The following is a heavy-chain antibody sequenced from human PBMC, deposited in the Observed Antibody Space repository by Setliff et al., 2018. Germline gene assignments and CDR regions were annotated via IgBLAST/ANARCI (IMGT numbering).Heavy chain of an antibody. CDR1: GGTFRSYG. D-gene: IGHD5-18*01. CDR2: TIPXXGST. CDR3: AREGVDTRSSTDYRYYMDV. V-gene: IGHV1-69*13. Sequence: VKVSCKASGGTFRSYGISWVRQAPGQGLEWMGGTIPXXGSTNYXQKFQDRVXXITDGSTSTAYMELSSLRTEDTAVYYCAREGVDTRSSTDYRYYMDVWGKGTTVTVSS. J-gene: IGHJ6*03.